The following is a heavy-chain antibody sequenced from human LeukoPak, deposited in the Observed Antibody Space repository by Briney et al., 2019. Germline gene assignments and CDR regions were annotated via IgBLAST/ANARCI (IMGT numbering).Heavy chain of an antibody. J-gene: IGHJ4*02. V-gene: IGHV4-59*12. CDR1: GSSISSYY. D-gene: IGHD3-22*01. Sequence: IPSETLSLTCTVSGSSISSYYWSWIRQPPGKGLEWIGYIYYSGSTNYNPSLKSRVTISVDKSKNQFSLKLSSVTAADTAVYYCASVDYYDSSGYYYPGSFDYWGQGTLATVSS. CDR3: ASVDYYDSSGYYYPGSFDY. CDR2: IYYSGST.